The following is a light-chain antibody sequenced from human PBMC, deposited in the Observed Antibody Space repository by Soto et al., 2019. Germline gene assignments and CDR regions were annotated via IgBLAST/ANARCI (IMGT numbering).Light chain of an antibody. CDR2: DVS. CDR1: SGDVGGCNY. CDR3: CSYATGSVYV. V-gene: IGLV2-14*01. Sequence: QSALTQPASVSGSPGQSIAISCTGTSGDVGGCNYVSWYQQHPGKVPKLMMFDVSNRPSGVSNRFSGSKSGNTASLTISGLQAEDEADYFCCSYATGSVYVFGTGTKVTVL. J-gene: IGLJ1*01.